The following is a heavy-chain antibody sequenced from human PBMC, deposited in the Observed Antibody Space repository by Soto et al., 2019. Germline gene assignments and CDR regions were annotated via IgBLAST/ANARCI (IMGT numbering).Heavy chain of an antibody. V-gene: IGHV3-23*01. CDR2: ISGSGVST. CDR3: AKDLRRHYYDSSGYPAGGY. Sequence: EVQLLESGGGLVQPGGSLRLSCAASGFTFSSYAMSWVRQAPGKGLEWVSAISGSGVSTYYAASVKGRFTISRDNSKNTLYLQMNSLRAEDTAVYYCAKDLRRHYYDSSGYPAGGYWGQGTLVTVSS. CDR1: GFTFSSYA. J-gene: IGHJ4*02. D-gene: IGHD3-22*01.